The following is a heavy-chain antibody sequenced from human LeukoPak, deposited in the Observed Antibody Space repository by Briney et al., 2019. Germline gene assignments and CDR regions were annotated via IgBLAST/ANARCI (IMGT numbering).Heavy chain of an antibody. CDR3: ARFYGGNSLWYFDY. J-gene: IGHJ4*02. D-gene: IGHD4-23*01. Sequence: SETLSLTCTVSGGSIRSSYWSWIRQPPGKGLEWIAYIYYSGTTNYNPSLKSRVTISLDTSKNQFSLKLSSVTAADTAVYYCARFYGGNSLWYFDYWGQGTLVTVSS. V-gene: IGHV4-59*01. CDR2: IYYSGTT. CDR1: GGSIRSSY.